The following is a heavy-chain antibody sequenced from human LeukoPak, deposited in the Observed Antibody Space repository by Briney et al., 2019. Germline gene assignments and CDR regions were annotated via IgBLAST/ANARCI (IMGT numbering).Heavy chain of an antibody. CDR2: ISSNGGTS. J-gene: IGHJ4*02. Sequence: GGSLRLSCSASGFSFSSYAMHWVRQAPGKGLEYVSAISSNGGTSYYADSVKGRFSISRDNSKNTLDLQMSSLRAEDTAVYYCVKDHDRNWNDKGYLDYWGQGTLVTVSS. V-gene: IGHV3-64D*09. D-gene: IGHD1-1*01. CDR3: VKDHDRNWNDKGYLDY. CDR1: GFSFSSYA.